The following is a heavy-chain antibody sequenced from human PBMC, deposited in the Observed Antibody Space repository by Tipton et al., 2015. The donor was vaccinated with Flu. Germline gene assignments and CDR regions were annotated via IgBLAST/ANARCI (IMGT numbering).Heavy chain of an antibody. CDR1: GGSISSYY. CDR3: ARDEGGAARPYYYYYMDA. V-gene: IGHV4-59*01. CDR2: IYYSGST. J-gene: IGHJ6*03. D-gene: IGHD6-6*01. Sequence: LRLSCTVSGGSISSYYWSWIRQPPGKGLEWIGYIYYSGSTNYNPSLKSRVTISVDTSKNQFSLKLSSVTAADTAVYYCARDEGGAARPYYYYYMDAWGKGTTVTVSS.